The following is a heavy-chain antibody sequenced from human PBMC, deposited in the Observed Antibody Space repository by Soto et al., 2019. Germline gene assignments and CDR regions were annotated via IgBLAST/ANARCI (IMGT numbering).Heavy chain of an antibody. CDR3: ARDQDYYGSGRPPAWFDP. CDR1: GGTFSSYA. CDR2: IIPIFGTA. Sequence: QVQLVQSGAEVKKPGSSVKVSCKASGGTFSSYAISWVRQAPGQGLEWMGGIIPIFGTANYAQKFQGRVTITADESTSTAYMELSSMRSEDTAVYYCARDQDYYGSGRPPAWFDPWGQGTLVTVSS. J-gene: IGHJ5*02. V-gene: IGHV1-69*01. D-gene: IGHD3-10*01.